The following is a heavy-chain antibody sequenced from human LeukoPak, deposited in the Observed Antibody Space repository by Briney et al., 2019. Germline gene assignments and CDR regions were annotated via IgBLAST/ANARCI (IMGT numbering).Heavy chain of an antibody. CDR2: ISGSGGNT. Sequence: GASLRLSCAASGFTFSSYAMSWVRRAPGKGLEWVSAISGSGGNTYCADSVKGRFTISRDNSKNTLYLQMNSLRAEDTAIYYCAKKRGMQLWQYYSDYWGQGTLVTVSS. CDR3: AKKRGMQLWQYYSDY. V-gene: IGHV3-23*01. CDR1: GFTFSSYA. J-gene: IGHJ4*02. D-gene: IGHD5-18*01.